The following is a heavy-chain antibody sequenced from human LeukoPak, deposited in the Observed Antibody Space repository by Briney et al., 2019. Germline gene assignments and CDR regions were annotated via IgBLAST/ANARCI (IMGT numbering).Heavy chain of an antibody. D-gene: IGHD2-21*02. J-gene: IGHJ4*02. CDR2: IKSDGSSI. CDR3: ARESPACGEDCYFDY. Sequence: GGSLRLSCAASGFTFSIYWMHWVRQVPGKGLVWVSRIKSDGSSIMYADSVKGRFTISRDNSKNTLYLQMNSLRTDDTAVYYCARESPACGEDCYFDYWGQGTLVTVSS. V-gene: IGHV3-74*03. CDR1: GFTFSIYW.